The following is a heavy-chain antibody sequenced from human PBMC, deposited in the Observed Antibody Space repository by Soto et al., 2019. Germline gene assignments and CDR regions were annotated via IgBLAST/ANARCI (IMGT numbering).Heavy chain of an antibody. J-gene: IGHJ4*02. D-gene: IGHD2-15*01. CDR3: ARDFYCCGGSCLGY. V-gene: IGHV1-3*01. Sequence: ASVKVSCKASGYTFAIYAMHWVRQAPGQRLEWMGWINAGNGNTKYSQKFQGRVTITRDTSASTAYMELSSLRSEDTAVYYCARDFYCCGGSCLGYWGQGTLVTVSS. CDR2: INAGNGNT. CDR1: GYTFAIYA.